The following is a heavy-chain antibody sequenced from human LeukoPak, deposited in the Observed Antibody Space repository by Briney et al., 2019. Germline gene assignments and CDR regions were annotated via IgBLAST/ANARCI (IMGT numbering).Heavy chain of an antibody. J-gene: IGHJ4*02. D-gene: IGHD3-22*01. V-gene: IGHV1-46*01. Sequence: GASVKVSCKASGYTFTSYYMHWVRQAPGQGLEWMGIINPSGGSTSYAQKFQGRVTMTRDTSTSTVHMELSSLRSEDTAVYYCARAPYYYDGSGKPGRAYFDYWGQGTLVTVSS. CDR3: ARAPYYYDGSGKPGRAYFDY. CDR1: GYTFTSYY. CDR2: INPSGGST.